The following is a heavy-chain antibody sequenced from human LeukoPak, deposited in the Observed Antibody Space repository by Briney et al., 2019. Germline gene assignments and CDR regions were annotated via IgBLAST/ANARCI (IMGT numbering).Heavy chain of an antibody. Sequence: PGGSLRLSCAASGFTFSSYSMNWVRQAPGKGLEWVSSISSSSSYIYYADSVKGRFTIPRDNAKNSLYLQMNSLRAEDTAVYYCARDPYSSSWYYYWGQGTLVTVSS. CDR1: GFTFSSYS. J-gene: IGHJ4*02. D-gene: IGHD6-13*01. V-gene: IGHV3-21*01. CDR3: ARDPYSSSWYYY. CDR2: ISSSSSYI.